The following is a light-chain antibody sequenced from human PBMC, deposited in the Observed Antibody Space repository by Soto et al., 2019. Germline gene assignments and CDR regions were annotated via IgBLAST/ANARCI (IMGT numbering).Light chain of an antibody. CDR2: GAS. J-gene: IGKJ5*01. V-gene: IGKV3-15*01. Sequence: ERVMTQSPATLSVSPGERATLSCRASESVSSHLAWYQQKPGLAPRLLIYGASTRATGVPARFIGSGSGTEFTLTISNLQSEDFAVYFCQQYHNWPPITFGQGTRLEIK. CDR1: ESVSSH. CDR3: QQYHNWPPIT.